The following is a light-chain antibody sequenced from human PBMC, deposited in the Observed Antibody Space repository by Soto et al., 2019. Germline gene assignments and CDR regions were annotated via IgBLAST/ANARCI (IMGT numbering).Light chain of an antibody. CDR2: DVS. J-gene: IGLJ3*02. CDR1: SSDVGGYDY. V-gene: IGLV2-14*01. CDR3: CSFTSITGVVV. Sequence: QSALTQPASVSGSPGQSITISCIGTSSDVGGYDYVSWYRQHPGKAPKLMIYDVSNRASGVSNRFSGSKSGNTASLTISGLQAEDEADYYCCSFTSITGVVVFGGGTKVTVL.